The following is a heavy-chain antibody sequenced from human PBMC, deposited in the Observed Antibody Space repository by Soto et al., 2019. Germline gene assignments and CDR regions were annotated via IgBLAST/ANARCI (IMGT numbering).Heavy chain of an antibody. CDR3: ARGRDVVVPPAAVDY. V-gene: IGHV1-18*01. Sequence: GASVKVSCKASGYTFTSYGISWVRQAPGQGLEWMGWISAYNGNTNYAQKLQGRVTMTTDTSTSTAYMELRSLRSEDTAVYYCARGRDVVVPPAAVDYWGQGTLVTVSS. CDR2: ISAYNGNT. D-gene: IGHD2-2*01. CDR1: GYTFTSYG. J-gene: IGHJ4*02.